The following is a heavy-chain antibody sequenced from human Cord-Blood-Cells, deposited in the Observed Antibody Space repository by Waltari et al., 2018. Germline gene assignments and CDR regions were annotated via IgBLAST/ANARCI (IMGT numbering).Heavy chain of an antibody. D-gene: IGHD2-15*01. J-gene: IGHJ4*02. Sequence: EVQLVESGGGLVKPGGSLRLSCAASGFNFSSYSMNWVRQAPGKGLEWVSSSSSSSSYIDYADSVKGRFTNSRDNAKNSLYLQMNSLRAEDTAVYYCARGHCSGGSCYLDYWGQGTLVTVSS. CDR2: SSSSSSYI. CDR1: GFNFSSYS. CDR3: ARGHCSGGSCYLDY. V-gene: IGHV3-21*01.